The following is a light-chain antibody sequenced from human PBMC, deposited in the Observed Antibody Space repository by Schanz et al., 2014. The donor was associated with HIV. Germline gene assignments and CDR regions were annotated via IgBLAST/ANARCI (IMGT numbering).Light chain of an antibody. Sequence: DIQMTQSPSTLSASVGDRVTITCRASQSISSYLAWYQQKPGKAPNLLIYKASSLESGVPLRFSGSGSGTEFALTISSLQRDDFATYYCQQYDNYPATFGQGTKVEIK. CDR1: QSISSY. CDR2: KAS. CDR3: QQYDNYPAT. J-gene: IGKJ1*01. V-gene: IGKV1-5*03.